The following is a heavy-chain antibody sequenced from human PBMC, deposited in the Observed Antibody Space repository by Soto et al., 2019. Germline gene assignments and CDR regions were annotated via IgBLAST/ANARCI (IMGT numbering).Heavy chain of an antibody. CDR3: ARAPKGSGYSPHAFDI. CDR2: IYSGGTT. J-gene: IGHJ3*02. Sequence: PGGSLRLSCAASGFAVSSNYMSWVRQAPGKGLEWVSLIYSGGTTYYADSVKGRFTISRDNSKNTLYLQMNSLRAEDTAVYYCARAPKGSGYSPHAFDIWGQGTMVTVSS. V-gene: IGHV3-53*01. D-gene: IGHD3-22*01. CDR1: GFAVSSNY.